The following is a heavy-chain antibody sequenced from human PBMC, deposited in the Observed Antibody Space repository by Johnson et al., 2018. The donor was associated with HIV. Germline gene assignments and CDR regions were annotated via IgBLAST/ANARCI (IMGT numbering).Heavy chain of an antibody. CDR1: GFTFSSYG. J-gene: IGHJ3*02. CDR3: ARAYSYGALDI. D-gene: IGHD1-26*01. CDR2: IWFDGTNK. V-gene: IGHV3-33*01. Sequence: QVQLVESGGGAVQPGRSLRLSCAASGFTFSSYGMHWVRQAPGKGLEWVAVIWFDGTNKYYTDSLKGRFTISRDNAKNSLYLQMNSLRAEDTAVYYCARAYSYGALDIWGQGTMVTVSS.